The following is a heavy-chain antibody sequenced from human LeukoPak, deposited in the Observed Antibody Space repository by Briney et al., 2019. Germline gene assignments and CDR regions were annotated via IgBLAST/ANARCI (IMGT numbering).Heavy chain of an antibody. V-gene: IGHV1-8*02. D-gene: IGHD5-18*01. CDR3: ARGIPRYGYGRYYFDY. J-gene: IGHJ4*02. Sequence: GASVKVSCKASGYTFTGYYMHWVRQAPGQGLEWMGWINPNSGNTGYAQKFQGRVTMTRNTSISTAYMEPSSLRSEDTAVYYCARGIPRYGYGRYYFDYWGQGTLVTVSS. CDR1: GYTFTGYY. CDR2: INPNSGNT.